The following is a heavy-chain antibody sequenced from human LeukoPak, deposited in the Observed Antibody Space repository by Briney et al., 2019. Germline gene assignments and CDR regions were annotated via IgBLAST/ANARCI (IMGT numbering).Heavy chain of an antibody. V-gene: IGHV3-21*04. CDR1: GFTFSSYS. CDR2: ISSSSSYI. CDR3: ARAGGVVIPTTSDY. Sequence: PGGSLRLSCAASGFTFSSYSMTWVRQAPGKGLEWVSSISSSSSYIYYADSVKGRFTISRDNAKNPLCLQMNSLRAEDTAVYYCARAGGVVIPTTSDYWGQGTLVTVSS. D-gene: IGHD3-3*01. J-gene: IGHJ4*02.